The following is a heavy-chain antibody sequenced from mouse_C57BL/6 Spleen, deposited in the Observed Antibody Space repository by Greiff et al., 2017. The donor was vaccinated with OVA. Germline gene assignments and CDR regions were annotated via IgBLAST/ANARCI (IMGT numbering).Heavy chain of an antibody. D-gene: IGHD2-1*01. V-gene: IGHV1-53*01. CDR2: INPSNGGT. J-gene: IGHJ4*01. Sequence: QVQLKQPGTELVKPGASVKLSCKASGYTFTSYWMHGVKQRPGQGLEWIGNINPSNGGTNYNEKFKSKATLTVDKSSSTAYMQLSSLTFEDSAVYYCARYGNYLYYAMDDWGQGTSVTVSS. CDR3: ARYGNYLYYAMDD. CDR1: GYTFTSYW.